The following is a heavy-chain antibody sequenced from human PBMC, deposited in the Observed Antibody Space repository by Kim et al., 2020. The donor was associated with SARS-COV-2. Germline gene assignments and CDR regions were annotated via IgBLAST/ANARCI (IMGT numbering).Heavy chain of an antibody. CDR3: ARGQRNDFWSGPNFDY. D-gene: IGHD3-3*01. Sequence: SETLSLTCAVSGGSISSSNWWSWVRQPPGKGLEWIGEIYHSGSTNYNPSLKSRVTISVDKSKNQFSLKLSSVTAADTAVYYCARGQRNDFWSGPNFDYWGQGTLVTVSS. J-gene: IGHJ4*02. CDR2: IYHSGST. CDR1: GGSISSSNW. V-gene: IGHV4-4*02.